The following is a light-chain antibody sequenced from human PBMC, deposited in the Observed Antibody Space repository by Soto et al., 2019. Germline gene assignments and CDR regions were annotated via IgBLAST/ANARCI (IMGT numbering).Light chain of an antibody. V-gene: IGKV4-1*01. CDR3: QQYYRPWT. J-gene: IGKJ1*01. CDR1: QSVLYSSNNKNY. CDR2: WAS. Sequence: DIVMTQSPDSLAVSLGERATINCKSSQSVLYSSNNKNYLAWYQQKPGQPPKLIIYWASTRESGVPNRSSGRGAGTDFTLTISRLQAEDVAVSYCQQYYRPWTFGHGTKVEIK.